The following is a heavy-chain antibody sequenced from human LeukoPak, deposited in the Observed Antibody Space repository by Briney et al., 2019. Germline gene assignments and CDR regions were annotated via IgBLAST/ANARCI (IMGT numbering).Heavy chain of an antibody. CDR3: ARGDSSGSDAFDI. CDR2: ISAYNGNT. V-gene: IGHV1-18*04. J-gene: IGHJ3*02. CDR1: GYTFTGYY. Sequence: ASVKVSCKASGYTFTGYYMHWVRQAPGQGLEWMGWISAYNGNTNYAQKLQGRVTMTTDTSTSTAYMELRSLRSDDTAVYYCARGDSSGSDAFDIWGQGTMVTVSS. D-gene: IGHD3-22*01.